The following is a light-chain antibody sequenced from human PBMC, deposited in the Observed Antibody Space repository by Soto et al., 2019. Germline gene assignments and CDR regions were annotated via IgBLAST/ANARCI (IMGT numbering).Light chain of an antibody. CDR1: QSISSY. V-gene: IGKV1-39*01. Sequence: DIQMTQSPSSLSASVGDRVTITCRASQSISSYLNWYQQKPGKAHKHLIYAASSLQSGVPSRFSGSGSGTDFTLTISSLQPEDFATYYCQQSYSTPPYTFGQGTKLEIK. J-gene: IGKJ2*01. CDR3: QQSYSTPPYT. CDR2: AAS.